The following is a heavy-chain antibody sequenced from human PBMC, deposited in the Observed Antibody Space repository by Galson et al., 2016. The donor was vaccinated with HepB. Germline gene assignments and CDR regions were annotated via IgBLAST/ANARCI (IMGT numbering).Heavy chain of an antibody. V-gene: IGHV4-4*02. J-gene: IGHJ4*02. CDR3: TRESGAYVPFGY. CDR1: RGSVANSNY. D-gene: IGHD4-17*01. CDR2: VSHSGIT. Sequence: SETLSLTCAVSRGSVANSNYWSWVRQPPGRGLEWIGGVSHSGITNYNTSLWGRVTLSFDKSKNESSLQLHSVTAADTAMYYCTRESGAYVPFGYWGQGALVTVSS.